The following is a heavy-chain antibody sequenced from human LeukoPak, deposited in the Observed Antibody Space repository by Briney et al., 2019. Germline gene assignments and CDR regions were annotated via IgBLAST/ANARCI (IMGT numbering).Heavy chain of an antibody. CDR1: GHTFTSYY. J-gene: IGHJ6*03. CDR3: ARGGGVVVPAAIGWYYMDV. V-gene: IGHV1-46*01. CDR2: INPSGGST. D-gene: IGHD2-2*02. Sequence: ASVKVSCKASGHTFTSYYMHWVRQAPGQGLEWMGIINPSGGSTSYAQKFQGRVTMTRDTSTSTVYMELSSLRSEDTAVYYCARGGGVVVPAAIGWYYMDVWSKGTTVTVSS.